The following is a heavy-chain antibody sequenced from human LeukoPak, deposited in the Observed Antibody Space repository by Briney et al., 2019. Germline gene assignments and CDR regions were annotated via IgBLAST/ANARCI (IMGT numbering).Heavy chain of an antibody. V-gene: IGHV3-33*01. CDR3: ARWDYYGRGAFDI. J-gene: IGHJ3*02. Sequence: PGRSLRLSCAASGFTFSSYGMHWVRQAPGKGLEWVAVIWYDGSNKYYADSVKGRFTISRDNSKNTLYLQMNSLRVEDTAVYYCARWDYYGRGAFDIWGQGTMVTVSS. CDR2: IWYDGSNK. CDR1: GFTFSSYG. D-gene: IGHD3-10*01.